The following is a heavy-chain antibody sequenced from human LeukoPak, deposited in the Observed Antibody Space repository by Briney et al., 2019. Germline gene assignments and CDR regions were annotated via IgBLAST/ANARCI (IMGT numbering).Heavy chain of an antibody. J-gene: IGHJ5*02. CDR2: IKTDGSIT. CDR3: ARSDWFAP. Sequence: GGSLRLSCAASGFTFSTYEMNWVRQAPGKGLEWVSRIKTDGSITTYADSVKGRFTISRDNAKNTLYLQMNSLRVEDTAVYYCARSDWFAPWGQGTLVIVSS. CDR1: GFTFSTYE. V-gene: IGHV3-74*01.